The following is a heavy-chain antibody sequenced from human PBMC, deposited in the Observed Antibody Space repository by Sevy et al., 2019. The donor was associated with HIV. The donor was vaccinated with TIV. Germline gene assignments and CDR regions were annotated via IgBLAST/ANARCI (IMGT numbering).Heavy chain of an antibody. V-gene: IGHV3-23*01. J-gene: IGHJ6*02. CDR3: ANDIFLGYCSSTSCPYYYYYGMDV. D-gene: IGHD2-2*01. CDR2: ISGSGGST. Sequence: GGSLRLSCAASGFTFSSYAMSWVRQAPGKGLEWVSAISGSGGSTYYADSVKGRFTISRDNSKNTLYLQMNSLRAEDTEVYYCANDIFLGYCSSTSCPYYYYYGMDVWGQGTTVTVSS. CDR1: GFTFSSYA.